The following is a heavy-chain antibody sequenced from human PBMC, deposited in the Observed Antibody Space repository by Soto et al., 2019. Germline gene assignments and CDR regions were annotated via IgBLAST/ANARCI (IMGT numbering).Heavy chain of an antibody. D-gene: IGHD1-7*01. J-gene: IGHJ6*02. CDR1: GDSYTSCD. CDR3: ARGGDWNYVFYDYGMDV. V-gene: IGHV1-8*01. CDR2: MNPNSGNT. Sequence: SVEVCCEACGDSYTSCDINWARQATGQGLEWMGWMNPNSGNTGYAQKFQGRVTMTRNTSISTAYMELSSLRSEDTAVYYCARGGDWNYVFYDYGMDVWGQGTTVTVSS.